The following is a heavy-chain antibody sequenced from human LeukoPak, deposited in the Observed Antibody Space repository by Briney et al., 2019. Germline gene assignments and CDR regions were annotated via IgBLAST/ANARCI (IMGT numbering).Heavy chain of an antibody. CDR2: INHNGST. Sequence: SETLSLTCAVYGGSFSGYYWSWIRQPPGKGLEWIGEINHNGSTNYNPSLQSRVTISVDTSKNQFSLKLSSVTAADTAVYYCARGGLTYYGSGSYMPIFGYWGQGTLVTASS. V-gene: IGHV4-34*01. CDR3: ARGGLTYYGSGSYMPIFGY. J-gene: IGHJ4*02. D-gene: IGHD3-10*01. CDR1: GGSFSGYY.